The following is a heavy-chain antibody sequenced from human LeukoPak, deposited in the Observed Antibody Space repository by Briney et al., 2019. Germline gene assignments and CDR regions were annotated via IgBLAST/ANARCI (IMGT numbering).Heavy chain of an antibody. D-gene: IGHD3-10*01. Sequence: HPGGSLRLSCAASGFTFSSYWMSWVRQAPGKGLEWVANIKQDGSEKYYVDSVKGRFTISRDNAKNSLYLQMNSLRAEDTAVYYCARVRLWFGEFPYYFDYWGQGTLVTVSS. J-gene: IGHJ4*02. V-gene: IGHV3-7*01. CDR1: GFTFSSYW. CDR3: ARVRLWFGEFPYYFDY. CDR2: IKQDGSEK.